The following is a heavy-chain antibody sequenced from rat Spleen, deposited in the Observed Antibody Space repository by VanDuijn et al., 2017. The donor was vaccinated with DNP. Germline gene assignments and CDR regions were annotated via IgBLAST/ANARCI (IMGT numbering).Heavy chain of an antibody. V-gene: IGHV3-1*01. J-gene: IGHJ2*01. CDR1: GYSITSNY. CDR3: ARWSRYFDY. CDR2: INYSGAT. Sequence: EVQLQESGPGLVKPSQSLSLTCSVTGYSITSNYWGWIRKFSGNKMEWMGYINYSGATAYNPSLRSRISITRDTSKNQFFLQLNSVTTEDTATYYCARWSRYFDYWGQGVMVTVSS.